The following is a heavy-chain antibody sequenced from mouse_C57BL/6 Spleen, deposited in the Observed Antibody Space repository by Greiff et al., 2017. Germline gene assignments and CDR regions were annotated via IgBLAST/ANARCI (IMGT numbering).Heavy chain of an antibody. Sequence: VQLQQPGAELVMPGASVKLSCKASGYTFTSYWMHWVKQRPGQGLEWIGEIDPSDSYTNYIQKFKGKSTLTVDKSSSTAYMQLSSLTSEDSAVYYCARILSYGNYDVSLHYFDYWGQGTTLTVSS. D-gene: IGHD2-1*01. CDR1: GYTFTSYW. J-gene: IGHJ2*01. CDR2: IDPSDSYT. CDR3: ARILSYGNYDVSLHYFDY. V-gene: IGHV1-69*01.